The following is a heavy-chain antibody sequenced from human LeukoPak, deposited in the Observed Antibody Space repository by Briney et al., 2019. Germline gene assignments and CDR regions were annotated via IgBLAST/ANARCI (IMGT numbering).Heavy chain of an antibody. D-gene: IGHD4-17*01. CDR1: GYTFTSYG. CDR3: ARDVVLAVTTRRYYYYYGMDV. V-gene: IGHV1-18*01. J-gene: IGHJ6*02. CDR2: ISAYNGNT. Sequence: PMASVKVSCKASGYTFTSYGISWVRQAPGQGLEWMGWISAYNGNTNYAQKLQGRVTMTTDTSTSTAYMELRSLRSDDTAVYYCARDVVLAVTTRRYYYYYGMDVWGQGTTVTVSS.